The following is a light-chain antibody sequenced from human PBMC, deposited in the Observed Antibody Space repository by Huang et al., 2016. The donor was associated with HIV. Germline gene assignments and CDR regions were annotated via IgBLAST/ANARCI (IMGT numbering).Light chain of an antibody. V-gene: IGKV3-11*01. CDR1: QRVSSY. J-gene: IGKJ2*01. CDR3: QQRSNWPRMYT. Sequence: EIVLTQSPATLSLSPGERATLSCRASQRVSSYLAWYQQKPGQAPRRLIYDASNRATGSPARVSGSGSGTDVTLTISSLEPEDFAVYYCQQRSNWPRMYTFGQGTKLEIK. CDR2: DAS.